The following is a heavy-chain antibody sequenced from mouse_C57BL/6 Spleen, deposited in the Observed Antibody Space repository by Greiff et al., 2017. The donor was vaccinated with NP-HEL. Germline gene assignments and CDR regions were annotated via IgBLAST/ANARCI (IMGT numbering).Heavy chain of an antibody. V-gene: IGHV1-55*01. CDR2: IYPGSGST. CDR1: GYTFTSYW. Sequence: VQLQQSGAELVKPGASVKMSCKASGYTFTSYWITWVKQRPGQGLEWIGDIYPGSGSTNYNEKFKSKATLTVDTSSSTAYMQLSSLTSEDSAVYYCARQVRSREDFDYWGQGTTLTVSS. D-gene: IGHD3-2*02. CDR3: ARQVRSREDFDY. J-gene: IGHJ2*01.